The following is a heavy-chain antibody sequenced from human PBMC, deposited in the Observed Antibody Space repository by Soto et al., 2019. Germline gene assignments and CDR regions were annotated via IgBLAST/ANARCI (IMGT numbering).Heavy chain of an antibody. CDR3: AREPRGNPYYYYGMDV. CDR2: IYTSGST. CDR1: GGSISSYY. V-gene: IGHV4-4*07. Sequence: KASETLSLTCTVSGGSISSYYWSWIRQPAGKGLEWIGRIYTSGSTNYNPSLKSRVTMSVDTSKNQFSLKLSSVTAADTAVYYCAREPRGNPYYYYGMDVWGQGTTVTVSS. J-gene: IGHJ6*02.